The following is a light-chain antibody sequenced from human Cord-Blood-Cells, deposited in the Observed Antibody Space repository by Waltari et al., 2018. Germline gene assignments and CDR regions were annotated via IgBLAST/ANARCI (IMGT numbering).Light chain of an antibody. CDR2: DAS. CDR3: QQRSNWT. V-gene: IGKV3-11*01. CDR1: QGVSSY. J-gene: IGKJ1*01. Sequence: EIVLTQSPATLSLSPGGRATLSCRASQGVSSYLAWYQQKPGQAPRHLIYDASNRATGIPARFSGSGSGTDFTLTISSLEPEDFAVYYCQQRSNWTFGQGTKVEIK.